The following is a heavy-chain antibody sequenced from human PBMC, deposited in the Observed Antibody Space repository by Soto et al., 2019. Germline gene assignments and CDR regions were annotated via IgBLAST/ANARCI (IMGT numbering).Heavy chain of an antibody. Sequence: ASVKGSCKASGYTFTSYDINWVRQATGQGPEWMGWMNPDSGNTGYVQKFQGRVTMTRNTAISTAYMELSSLRSEDTAVYYCARSVGGSNVNFDYWGQGTLVTVSS. J-gene: IGHJ4*02. CDR1: GYTFTSYD. CDR3: ARSVGGSNVNFDY. V-gene: IGHV1-8*01. CDR2: MNPDSGNT. D-gene: IGHD3-10*01.